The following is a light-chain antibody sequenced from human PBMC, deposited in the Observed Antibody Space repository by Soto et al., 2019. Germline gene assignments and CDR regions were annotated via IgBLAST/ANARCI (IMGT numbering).Light chain of an antibody. J-gene: IGLJ3*02. V-gene: IGLV2-23*02. CDR2: EVN. CDR3: CSSVGGPNWV. CDR1: SSDVGSYDR. Sequence: QSALTQPASVSGSPGQSIAISCTGTSSDVGSYDRVFWYQQHPGKAPTLMIYEVNKRPSGVSNRFSGSKSGNTASLTISGLQAEDEADYYCCSSVGGPNWVFGGGTKVTVL.